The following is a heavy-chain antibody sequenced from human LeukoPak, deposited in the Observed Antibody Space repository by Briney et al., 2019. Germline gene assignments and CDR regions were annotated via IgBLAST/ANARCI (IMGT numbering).Heavy chain of an antibody. Sequence: SETLSLTCTVSGGSVSNTDFYWGWIRQPPGKGLQWIGNIYYSGSTYYNPSLNSRVTMSVDTSKNQFSLKMPSVIAADTAVYYCARLTKGRYFDYIFDYWGQGPLFTVSS. V-gene: IGHV4-39*01. CDR3: ARLTKGRYFDYIFDY. D-gene: IGHD3-9*01. CDR2: IYYSGST. J-gene: IGHJ4*02. CDR1: GGSVSNTDFY.